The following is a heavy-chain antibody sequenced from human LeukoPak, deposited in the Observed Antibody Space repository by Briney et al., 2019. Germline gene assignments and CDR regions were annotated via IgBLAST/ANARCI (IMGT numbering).Heavy chain of an antibody. Sequence: PGRSLRLSCAASGFTFSSYGMHWVRQAPGKGLEWVAVISYDGSNKYYADSVKGRFTISRDNSKNTLYLQMNSLRAEDTAVYYCAKSGLYSGYEYFDYWGQGTLVTVSS. CDR3: AKSGLYSGYEYFDY. D-gene: IGHD5-12*01. V-gene: IGHV3-30*18. CDR1: GFTFSSYG. CDR2: ISYDGSNK. J-gene: IGHJ4*02.